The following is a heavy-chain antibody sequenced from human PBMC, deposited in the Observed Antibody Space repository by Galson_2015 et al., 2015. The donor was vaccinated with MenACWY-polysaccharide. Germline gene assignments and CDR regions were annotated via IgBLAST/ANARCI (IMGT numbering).Heavy chain of an antibody. CDR3: ATIGGPAPNYYRDV. Sequence: SLRLSCAASGLRFGSYGMQWVRQAPGKGLEWVALIWYDGSNKYYSEPVKGRFAISRGNSKNTLYLQMNSLRVEDTAVYYCATIGGPAPNYYRDVGGKGTPATVPS. V-gene: IGHV3-33*03. D-gene: IGHD3-16*01. J-gene: IGHJ6*03. CDR2: IWYDGSNK. CDR1: GLRFGSYG.